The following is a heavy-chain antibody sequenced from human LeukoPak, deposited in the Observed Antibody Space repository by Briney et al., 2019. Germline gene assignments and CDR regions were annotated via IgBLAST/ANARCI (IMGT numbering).Heavy chain of an antibody. D-gene: IGHD7-27*01. V-gene: IGHV4-61*02. CDR1: GGSISSGSYF. Sequence: PSETLSLTCNVSGGSISSGSYFWSWIRQPAGKSLEWIGRVHTSGSTNYKPYLLGRITISLDTSKSQVSLKLMSVTAADTALYFCVREVDDFWGAADCWGQRTPVSVSS. J-gene: IGHJ4*02. CDR3: VREVDDFWGAADC. CDR2: VHTSGST.